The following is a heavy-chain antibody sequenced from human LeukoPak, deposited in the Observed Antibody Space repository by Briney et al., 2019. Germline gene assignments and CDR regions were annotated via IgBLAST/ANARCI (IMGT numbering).Heavy chain of an antibody. Sequence: PSETLSLTCAVSGGSISRYYWSWIRQPPGKGLEWLGYISYSGSTNYNPSLKSRVTISVGTSKNQFSLKLSSVTAADTAVYYCARDADTSSHFDYWGQGTLVTVSS. CDR1: GGSISRYY. J-gene: IGHJ4*02. D-gene: IGHD2-2*01. V-gene: IGHV4-59*01. CDR2: ISYSGST. CDR3: ARDADTSSHFDY.